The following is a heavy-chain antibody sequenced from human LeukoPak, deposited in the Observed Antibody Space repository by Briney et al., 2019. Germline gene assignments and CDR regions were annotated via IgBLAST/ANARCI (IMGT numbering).Heavy chain of an antibody. CDR1: GFTFSSYA. J-gene: IGHJ1*01. CDR3: AKDVQIAVAGTFRYFQH. Sequence: GGSLRLSCAASGFTFSSYAMSWVRQAPGKGLEWVSAISGSGGSTYYADSVKGRFTISGDNSKNTLYLQMNSLRAEDTAVYYCAKDVQIAVAGTFRYFQHWGQGTLVTVSS. V-gene: IGHV3-23*01. D-gene: IGHD6-19*01. CDR2: ISGSGGST.